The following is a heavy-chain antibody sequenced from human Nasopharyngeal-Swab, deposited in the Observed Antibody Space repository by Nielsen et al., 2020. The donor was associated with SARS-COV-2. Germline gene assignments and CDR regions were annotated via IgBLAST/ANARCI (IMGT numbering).Heavy chain of an antibody. CDR3: ARDILGSSGWKHFDS. CDR1: GFRFSGYG. V-gene: IGHV3-30*03. J-gene: IGHJ4*02. Sequence: GESLKISCAASGFRFSGYGMHWVRQAPGKGLEWVAYISFDVINQACAESARGRFTVSRDNSKNTLFLQMNSLIIEDTAVYYCARDILGSSGWKHFDSWGQGTLVTVSS. CDR2: ISFDVINQ. D-gene: IGHD6-25*01.